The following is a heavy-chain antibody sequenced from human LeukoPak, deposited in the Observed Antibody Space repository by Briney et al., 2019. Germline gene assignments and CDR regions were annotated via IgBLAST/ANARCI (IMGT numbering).Heavy chain of an antibody. CDR3: AKKRWTYHDAIDS. D-gene: IGHD5-24*01. J-gene: IGHJ3*02. CDR1: GFTFSSYA. V-gene: IGHV3-23*01. Sequence: GGSLRLSCAASGFTFSSYAMSWVRQAPGKGLEWISDIRDIGISTNYADSVKGRFTISRDNSKNMLNLQMNSLRLEDTAVYFCAKKRWTYHDAIDSWGHGTMVIVSS. CDR2: IRDIGIST.